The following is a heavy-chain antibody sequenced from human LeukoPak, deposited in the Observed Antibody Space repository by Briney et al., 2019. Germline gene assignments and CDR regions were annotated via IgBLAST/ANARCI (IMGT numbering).Heavy chain of an antibody. CDR1: GGSISNYY. CDR2: IYYSGTT. Sequence: SETLSLTCTVSGGSISNYYWNWIRQPPGKGLEWIGYIYYSGTTNYNPSLKSRVSMSVDTSKNQFSLKLSSVTAADTAVYYCARDLIVPDAMTGSGSYSTDYWGQGTLATVSS. CDR3: ARDLIVPDAMTGSGSYSTDY. J-gene: IGHJ4*02. V-gene: IGHV4-59*12. D-gene: IGHD3-10*01.